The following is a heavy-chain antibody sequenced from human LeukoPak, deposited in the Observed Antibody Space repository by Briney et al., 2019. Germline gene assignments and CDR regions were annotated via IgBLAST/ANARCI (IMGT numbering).Heavy chain of an antibody. CDR3: ARLIVGATDFDY. Sequence: PSETLSLTCTVSGDSISNYYWNWIRQPPGEGLEWIVYIYYSGSTNYKPSLKSRVTISVDTSKNQFSLKLSSVTAADTAVYYCARLIVGATDFDYWGQGTLVTVSS. CDR1: GDSISNYY. CDR2: IYYSGST. D-gene: IGHD1-26*01. V-gene: IGHV4-59*12. J-gene: IGHJ4*02.